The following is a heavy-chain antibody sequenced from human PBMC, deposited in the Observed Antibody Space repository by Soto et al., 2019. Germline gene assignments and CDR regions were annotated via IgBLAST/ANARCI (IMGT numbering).Heavy chain of an antibody. CDR2: ISAYNGNT. J-gene: IGHJ4*02. Sequence: QVQLVQSGAEVKKPGASVKVSCKASGYTFTSYGISWVRQAPGQGLEWMGWISAYNGNTNYAQKLQGRGTMTTDTSTSTAYMELRSLRSDDTAVYYCAREVTMVQGVIITGVFDYWGQGTLVTVSS. CDR3: AREVTMVQGVIITGVFDY. CDR1: GYTFTSYG. D-gene: IGHD3-10*01. V-gene: IGHV1-18*01.